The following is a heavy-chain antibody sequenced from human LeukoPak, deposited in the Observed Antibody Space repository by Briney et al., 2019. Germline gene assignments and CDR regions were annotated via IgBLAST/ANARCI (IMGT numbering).Heavy chain of an antibody. D-gene: IGHD3-9*01. CDR1: GGSISSSSYY. V-gene: IGHV4-39*07. CDR2: IYYGGST. J-gene: IGHJ4*02. Sequence: KSSETLSLTCTVSGGSISSSSYYWGWSRQPPGKGLEWIGSIYYGGSTYYNPSLKSRVTISVDTSKNQFSLKLSSVTAADTAVYYCARAQRQYYDIMTGYYGVGYFDYWGQGTLVTVSS. CDR3: ARAQRQYYDIMTGYYGVGYFDY.